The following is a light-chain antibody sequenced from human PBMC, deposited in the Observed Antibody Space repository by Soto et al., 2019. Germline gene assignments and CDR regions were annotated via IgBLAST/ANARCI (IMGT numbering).Light chain of an antibody. V-gene: IGLV2-23*02. J-gene: IGLJ1*01. CDR3: CSYAGSSTYV. CDR1: TSDVATYNL. Sequence: QSVLTQPASVSGSPGQSITISCTGSTSDVATYNLVSWYQQHPGKAPKFIIYEVTKRPSGVSNRFSGSKSGDTASLTISGLQAEDEADYYCCSYAGSSTYVFGTGTKLTVL. CDR2: EVT.